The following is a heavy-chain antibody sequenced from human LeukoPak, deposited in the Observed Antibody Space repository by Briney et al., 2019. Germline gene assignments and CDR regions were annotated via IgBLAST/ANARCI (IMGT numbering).Heavy chain of an antibody. CDR2: IKQDGSEK. D-gene: IGHD3-10*01. V-gene: IGHV3-7*03. CDR3: ARRGRYGSGSRYYYYMDV. J-gene: IGHJ6*03. CDR1: GFTFSSYW. Sequence: AGGSLRLSCAASGFTFSSYWMSWVRQAPGKGLEWVANIKQDGSEKYYVDSVKGRFTISRDNAKNSLYLQMNSLRSEDTAVYYCARRGRYGSGSRYYYYMDVWGKGTTVTVSS.